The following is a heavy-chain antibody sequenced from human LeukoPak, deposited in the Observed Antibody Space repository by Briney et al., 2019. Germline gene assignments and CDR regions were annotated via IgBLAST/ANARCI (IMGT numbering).Heavy chain of an antibody. CDR1: GGSISSHY. J-gene: IGHJ6*03. Sequence: PSETLSLTCTVSGGSISSHYWSWIRQPPGKGLEWIGYVSDSGSTNYNPSLKSRVTVSVDTSKDQSSLKLTSVTAADTAVYYCARTGSSWPLYYYYYMDVWGKGTTVTVSS. CDR2: VSDSGST. CDR3: ARTGSSWPLYYYYYMDV. D-gene: IGHD6-13*01. V-gene: IGHV4-59*11.